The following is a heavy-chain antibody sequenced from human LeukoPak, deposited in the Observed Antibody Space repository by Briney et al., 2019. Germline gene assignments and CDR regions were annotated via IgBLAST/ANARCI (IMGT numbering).Heavy chain of an antibody. Sequence: GGSLRLSCAVSGLPFSNHWMAWVRQAPGKGLERVANINQDGSEKYYVDSVKDRFSISRDNAKSSLYLQMNSLRVEDTAMYFCAREGYGDYHIWGQGTIVTVSS. CDR2: INQDGSEK. V-gene: IGHV3-7*01. J-gene: IGHJ3*02. CDR1: GLPFSNHW. CDR3: AREGYGDYHI. D-gene: IGHD4-17*01.